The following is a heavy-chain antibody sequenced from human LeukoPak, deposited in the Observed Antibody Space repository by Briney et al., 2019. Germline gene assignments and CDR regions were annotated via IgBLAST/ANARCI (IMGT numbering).Heavy chain of an antibody. J-gene: IGHJ4*02. D-gene: IGHD6-19*01. Sequence: GGSLRLSCAASGFTFSSYGMHWVRQDPGKGLEWVAVISYDGSNKYYADSVKGRFTISRDNSKNTLYLQMNSLRAEDTAVYYCAKIGPYSSGLTDYWGQGTLVTVSS. CDR1: GFTFSSYG. V-gene: IGHV3-30*18. CDR2: ISYDGSNK. CDR3: AKIGPYSSGLTDY.